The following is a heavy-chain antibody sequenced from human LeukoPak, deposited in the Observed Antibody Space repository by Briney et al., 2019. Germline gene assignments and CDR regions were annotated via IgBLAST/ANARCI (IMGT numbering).Heavy chain of an antibody. Sequence: GGSLRLSCAASGFTFSSYWMSWVRQAPGKGLEWVANIKQDGSEKYYVDSVKGRFTISRDNAKNSLYLQMNSLRAEDTAVYYCAKDVLRLVEAMRGIDYWGQGTLVTVSS. CDR1: GFTFSSYW. CDR2: IKQDGSEK. J-gene: IGHJ4*02. CDR3: AKDVLRLVEAMRGIDY. V-gene: IGHV3-7*01. D-gene: IGHD3-22*01.